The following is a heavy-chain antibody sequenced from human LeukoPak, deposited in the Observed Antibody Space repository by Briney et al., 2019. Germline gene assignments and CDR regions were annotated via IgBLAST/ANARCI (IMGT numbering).Heavy chain of an antibody. Sequence: GGSLRLSCAASGFTFSSNGMHWVRQAPGKGLEWVALIWYDGSNKYYADSVKGRFTISRDNSKNTLFLQMNSLRAEDTAVYYCAGGMRHFDHWGQGTLVTVSS. CDR1: GFTFSSNG. V-gene: IGHV3-33*01. CDR3: AGGMRHFDH. CDR2: IWYDGSNK. D-gene: IGHD2-8*01. J-gene: IGHJ4*02.